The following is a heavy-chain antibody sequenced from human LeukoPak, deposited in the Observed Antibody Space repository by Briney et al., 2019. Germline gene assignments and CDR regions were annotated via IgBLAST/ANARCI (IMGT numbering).Heavy chain of an antibody. D-gene: IGHD3-22*01. CDR3: TRGDYYDTSGYYFLFDY. CDR2: IRSKAYGGTT. CDR1: GFTFSSYS. J-gene: IGHJ4*02. Sequence: GALRLSCAASGFTFSSYSMNWVRQAPGKGLEWVGFIRSKAYGGTTEYAASVKGRFTISRDDSKSIAYLQMNSLKTEDTAVYYCTRGDYYDTSGYYFLFDYWGQGTLVTVSS. V-gene: IGHV3-49*04.